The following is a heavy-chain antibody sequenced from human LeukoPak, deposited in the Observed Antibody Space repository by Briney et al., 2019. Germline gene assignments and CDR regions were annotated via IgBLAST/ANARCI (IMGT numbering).Heavy chain of an antibody. CDR3: ARELEAFDI. J-gene: IGHJ3*02. D-gene: IGHD1-1*01. V-gene: IGHV3-30-3*01. Sequence: GGSLRLSCAASGFTFRSYAMHCVRQAPGKGLEWVAVISYDGSNKYYADSVKGRFSISRDNSKNTLNLQMNSLRAEDTAVYYCARELEAFDIWGQGTMVTVSS. CDR1: GFTFRSYA. CDR2: ISYDGSNK.